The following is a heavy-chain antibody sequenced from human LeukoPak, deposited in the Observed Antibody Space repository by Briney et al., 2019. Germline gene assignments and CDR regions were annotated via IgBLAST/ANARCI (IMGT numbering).Heavy chain of an antibody. J-gene: IGHJ4*02. CDR2: IYYSGST. CDR1: GGSISSYY. Sequence: PSETLSLTCTVSGGSISSYYWSWIRQPPGKGLDWIGYIYYSGSTNYNPSLKSRVTISVDTSKNQFSLKLSSVTAADTAVYYCARGVYYDYVWGSYRPYYFDYWGQGTLVTVSS. V-gene: IGHV4-59*01. CDR3: ARGVYYDYVWGSYRPYYFDY. D-gene: IGHD3-16*02.